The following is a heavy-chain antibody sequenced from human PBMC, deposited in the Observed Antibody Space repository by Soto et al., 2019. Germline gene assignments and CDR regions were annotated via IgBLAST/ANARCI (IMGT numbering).Heavy chain of an antibody. CDR2: LYDLDGT. CDR1: GFTVSGKKY. D-gene: IGHD1-1*01. V-gene: IGHV3-53*01. CDR3: ATWHLQEHAYDI. Sequence: EVQLVESGGGLIQPGESLRLSCAAFGFTVSGKKYVAWVRQAPGKGLEWVSALYDLDGTYYADSVKGRFTTSSDSSRTTVYLQMNSLRPDDTAVYSCATWHLQEHAYDIWGQGTMVTVSS. J-gene: IGHJ3*02.